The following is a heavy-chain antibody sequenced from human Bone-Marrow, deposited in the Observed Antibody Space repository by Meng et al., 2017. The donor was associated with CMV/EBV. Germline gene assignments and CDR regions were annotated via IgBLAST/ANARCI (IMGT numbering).Heavy chain of an antibody. Sequence: GESLKISCAASGFTFSSHAMHWVRQAPGKGLEWVAVISHGGDTQFTDSVKGRFTISRDNSRNTVFLQMNSLRPEDTAVYYCARDPNSWYNYFDYWGQGTLVTVSS. D-gene: IGHD6-13*01. CDR1: GFTFSSHA. V-gene: IGHV3-30*04. CDR2: ISHGGDTQ. CDR3: ARDPNSWYNYFDY. J-gene: IGHJ4*02.